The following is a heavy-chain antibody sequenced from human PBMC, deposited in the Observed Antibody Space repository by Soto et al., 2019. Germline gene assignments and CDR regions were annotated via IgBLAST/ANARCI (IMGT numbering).Heavy chain of an antibody. Sequence: EVQLLKSGGGLVQPGGSLRLSCAASGFTFSNYAMSWVRQAPGKGLEWVSSISGSGGSTYYADSVKGRFTISRDSSKNTLYLQMNSLRAEDPAVYYCAKHLIFGVVDYWGQGTLVTVSS. J-gene: IGHJ4*02. CDR1: GFTFSNYA. V-gene: IGHV3-23*01. CDR3: AKHLIFGVVDY. CDR2: ISGSGGST. D-gene: IGHD3-3*01.